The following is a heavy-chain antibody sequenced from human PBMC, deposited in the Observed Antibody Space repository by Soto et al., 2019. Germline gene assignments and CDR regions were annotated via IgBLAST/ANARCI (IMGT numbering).Heavy chain of an antibody. CDR3: ARGRRSGWSQYFQL. J-gene: IGHJ1*01. CDR2: ISGSSTNI. D-gene: IGHD6-19*01. V-gene: IGHV3-11*01. Sequence: QVQLVESGGGLVKPGGSLRLSCAASGFTFSDYYMVWIRQAPGKGPEWLSYISGSSTNIYYADSVEGRFTISRDNAENSLYLQMNSLGADDPAVYYWARGRRSGWSQYFQLWGQGTLVTVSS. CDR1: GFTFSDYY.